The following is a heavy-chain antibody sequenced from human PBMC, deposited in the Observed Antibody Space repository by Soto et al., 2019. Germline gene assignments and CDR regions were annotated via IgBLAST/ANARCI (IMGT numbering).Heavy chain of an antibody. V-gene: IGHV1-69*13. Sequence: ASVKVSCKASGGTFSSYAISWVRQAPGQGLEWMGGIIPIFGTANYAQKFQGRVTITADESTSTAYMELSSLRSEDTAVYYCARDGDILTGYCDYWGQGTLVTVSS. CDR1: GGTFSSYA. CDR2: IIPIFGTA. D-gene: IGHD3-9*01. J-gene: IGHJ4*02. CDR3: ARDGDILTGYCDY.